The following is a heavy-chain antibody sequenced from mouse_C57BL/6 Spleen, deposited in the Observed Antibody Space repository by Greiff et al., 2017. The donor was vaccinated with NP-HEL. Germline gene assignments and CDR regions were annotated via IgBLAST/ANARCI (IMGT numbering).Heavy chain of an antibody. D-gene: IGHD2-1*01. V-gene: IGHV14-2*01. J-gene: IGHJ4*01. CDR2: IDPEDGET. Sequence: VHVKQSGAELVKPGASVKLSCTASGFNIKDYYMHWVKQRTEQGLEWIGRIDPEDGETKYAPKFQGKATITADISSNTAYLQLSSLTSEDTAVYYCASLGNSGYAMDYWGQGTSVTVSS. CDR3: ASLGNSGYAMDY. CDR1: GFNIKDYY.